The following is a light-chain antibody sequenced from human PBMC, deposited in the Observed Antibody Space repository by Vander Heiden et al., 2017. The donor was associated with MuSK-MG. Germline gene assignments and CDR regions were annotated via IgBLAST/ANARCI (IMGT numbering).Light chain of an antibody. Sequence: QSVLTQPPSVSGAPGQRVTISCTGSSSNIGAVYDVHWYQQLPGTAPKLLIYGNSNRPSGVPDRFSGSKSGTSASLAITGLQAEDEADDYCQSYDRSLSGLVFGGGTKLTVL. J-gene: IGLJ3*02. CDR1: SSNIGAVYD. CDR2: GNS. CDR3: QSYDRSLSGLV. V-gene: IGLV1-40*01.